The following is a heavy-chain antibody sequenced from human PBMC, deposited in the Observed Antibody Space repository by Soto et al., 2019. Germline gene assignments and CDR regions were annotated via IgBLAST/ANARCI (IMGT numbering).Heavy chain of an antibody. Sequence: GGSLRLSCAASGFTFSNAWMNWVRQAPGKGLEWVGRIKSKTDGGTTDYAAPVKGRFPISRDDSKNTLYLQMNSLKTEDTAVYYCTTDSPHSGYDVDFDYWGQGTLVTVSS. V-gene: IGHV3-15*07. CDR3: TTDSPHSGYDVDFDY. D-gene: IGHD5-12*01. CDR1: GFTFSNAW. CDR2: IKSKTDGGTT. J-gene: IGHJ4*02.